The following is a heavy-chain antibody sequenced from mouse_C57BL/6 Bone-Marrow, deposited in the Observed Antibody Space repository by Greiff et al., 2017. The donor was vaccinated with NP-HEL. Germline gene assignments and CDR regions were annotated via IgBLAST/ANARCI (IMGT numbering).Heavy chain of an antibody. D-gene: IGHD3-3*01. J-gene: IGHJ3*01. CDR3: ARSGGRTSIDY. V-gene: IGHV1-47*01. Sequence: QVQLQQPGAELVKPGASVKMSCKASGYTFTTYSIDWVKQNHGKSLEWIGIFHPYNDDTKYNEKFKSKATLTVDKSSSTAYMQLSRLTSDDSAVYYCARSGGRTSIDYWGQGTVVTVSA. CDR2: FHPYNDDT. CDR1: GYTFTTYS.